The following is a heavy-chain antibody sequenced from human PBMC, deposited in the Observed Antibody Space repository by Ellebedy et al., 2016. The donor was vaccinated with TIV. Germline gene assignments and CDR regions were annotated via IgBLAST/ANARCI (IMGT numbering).Heavy chain of an antibody. D-gene: IGHD4-17*01. Sequence: MPSETLSLTCTLSGGSISSGGYYWSWIRQHPGKGLEWIGYIYYSGSTYYNPSLTSRVTISVDTSKNQFSMKLSSVTAADTAVYYCARELNYGDYSSGAFDIWGQGTMVTVSS. CDR2: IYYSGST. V-gene: IGHV4-31*03. CDR1: GGSISSGGYY. J-gene: IGHJ3*02. CDR3: ARELNYGDYSSGAFDI.